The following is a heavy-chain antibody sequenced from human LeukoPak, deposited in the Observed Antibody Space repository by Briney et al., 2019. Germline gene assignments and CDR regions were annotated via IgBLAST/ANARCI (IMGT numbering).Heavy chain of an antibody. D-gene: IGHD6-25*01. CDR1: GGSISSSSYY. CDR2: IYYSGST. V-gene: IGHV4-39*07. Sequence: SETLSLTCTVSGGSISSSSYYWGWIRQPPGKGLEWIGSIYYSGSTNYNPSLKSRVTISVDTSKNQFSLKLSSVTAADTAVYYCASIAANYFDYWGQGTLVTVSS. J-gene: IGHJ4*02. CDR3: ASIAANYFDY.